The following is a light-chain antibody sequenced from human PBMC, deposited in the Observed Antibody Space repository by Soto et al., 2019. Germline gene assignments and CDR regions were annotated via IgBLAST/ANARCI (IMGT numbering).Light chain of an antibody. CDR3: AAWDGSLSGPV. Sequence: QSVLTQAPSASGTPGQRVTISCSGSDSNIGSNTVNWYQQLSGTAPKLLIYNNNQRPSGAPDRFSGSKSGTSASLAISGLQSEDEADYYCAAWDGSLSGPVFGGGTQLTVL. CDR2: NNN. J-gene: IGLJ3*02. V-gene: IGLV1-44*01. CDR1: DSNIGSNT.